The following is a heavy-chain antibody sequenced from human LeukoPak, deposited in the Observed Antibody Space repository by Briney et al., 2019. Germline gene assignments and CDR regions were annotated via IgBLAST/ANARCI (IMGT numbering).Heavy chain of an antibody. D-gene: IGHD3-10*01. CDR1: GGSFTGGRFH. Sequence: SETLSLTCTLSGGSFTGGRFHWGWIRQPPGKGLVWLGNLYYDGSSYHTPSLSGRVTISLDTSRNQFFLKLSSVTAVDTAVYYCATASGNAFDVWGQGTMVTVSS. CDR3: ATASGNAFDV. J-gene: IGHJ3*01. V-gene: IGHV4-39*07. CDR2: LYYDGSS.